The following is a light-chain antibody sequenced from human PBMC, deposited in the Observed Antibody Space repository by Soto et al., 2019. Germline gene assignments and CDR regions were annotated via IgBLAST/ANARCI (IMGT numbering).Light chain of an antibody. CDR1: SSDVGGYNY. CDR3: SYSRGSTNWV. Sequence: QSALTQPASASGSPGQSVTISCTGTSSDVGGYNYVSWYQQHPGKAPKLMIYDVSKRPSGVPDRFAGSKSGNTASLTFSGLADEEADYYYCSYSRGSTNWVFGGGTKLTVL. J-gene: IGLJ3*02. V-gene: IGLV2-8*01. CDR2: DVS.